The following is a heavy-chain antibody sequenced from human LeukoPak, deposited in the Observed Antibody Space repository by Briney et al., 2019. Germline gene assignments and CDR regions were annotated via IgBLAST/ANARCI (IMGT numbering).Heavy chain of an antibody. CDR3: AKDEDCSSSSCLNWFDP. Sequence: ASVKVSCKASGYTFTAYYMHWVRQAPGQGLEWMGWINPNSGGTNYAQKFQGRVTMTRDTSISTAYMELSRLRSDDTAVYYCAKDEDCSSSSCLNWFDPWGKGTLVTVSS. CDR2: INPNSGGT. V-gene: IGHV1-2*02. CDR1: GYTFTAYY. D-gene: IGHD2-15*01. J-gene: IGHJ5*02.